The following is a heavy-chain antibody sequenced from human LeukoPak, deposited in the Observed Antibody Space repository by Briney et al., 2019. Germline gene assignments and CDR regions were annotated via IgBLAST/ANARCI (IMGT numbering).Heavy chain of an antibody. D-gene: IGHD2-2*01. CDR2: IYYSGST. CDR3: VRLVASYYFDY. Sequence: PSETLSLTCTVSGGSISSSSYYWGWIRQPPGKGLEWIGSIYYSGSTYYNPSLKSRVTISVDTSKNQFSLKLSSVTAADTAVYYCVRLVASYYFDYWGQGTLVTVSS. J-gene: IGHJ4*02. V-gene: IGHV4-39*01. CDR1: GGSISSSSYY.